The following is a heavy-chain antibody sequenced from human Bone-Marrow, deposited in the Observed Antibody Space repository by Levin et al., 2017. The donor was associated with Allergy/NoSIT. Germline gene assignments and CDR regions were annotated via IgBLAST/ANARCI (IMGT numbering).Heavy chain of an antibody. CDR1: GGSIDNGDYY. Sequence: PSETLSLTCTVSGGSIDNGDYYWSWFRQPPGKGLQWIGYIYHSGSTFYNPSLTSRLTISLDTSENQFSLKLTSVTAADTAVYYCARLFWDDDDEGYTGDVDFDIWGQGTTVTVSS. D-gene: IGHD1-1*01. CDR3: ARLFWDDDDEGYTGDVDFDI. J-gene: IGHJ3*02. CDR2: IYHSGST. V-gene: IGHV4-30-4*01.